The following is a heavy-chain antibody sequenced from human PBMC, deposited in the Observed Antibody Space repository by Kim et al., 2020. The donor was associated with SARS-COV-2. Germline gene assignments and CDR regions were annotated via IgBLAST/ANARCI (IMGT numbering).Heavy chain of an antibody. J-gene: IGHJ4*02. CDR1: GLTFITYA. D-gene: IGHD3-22*01. CDR3: AKDRHYDSSGYYWTLDY. Sequence: GGSLRLSCAASGLTFITYAMTWVRQAPGKGLEWVSGISGSGDNTYYADSVKGRFTISRDNSNNTLYLQMNSLRAEDTAVYYCAKDRHYDSSGYYWTLDYWGQGTLVTVSS. CDR2: ISGSGDNT. V-gene: IGHV3-23*01.